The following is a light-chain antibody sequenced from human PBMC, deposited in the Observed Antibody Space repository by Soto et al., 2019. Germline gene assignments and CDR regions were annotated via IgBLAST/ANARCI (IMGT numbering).Light chain of an antibody. CDR2: DVY. Sequence: LTQSPATLSLSPGEGATLSSRASQNISSYLIWYQQKPGQAHRLLIYDVYNRATGIQARFSGSGSGTDFTLTIRSLEPEDFAVYYCKQRSNWPRTFDQGTKVDIK. CDR1: QNISSY. V-gene: IGKV3-11*01. CDR3: KQRSNWPRT. J-gene: IGKJ1*01.